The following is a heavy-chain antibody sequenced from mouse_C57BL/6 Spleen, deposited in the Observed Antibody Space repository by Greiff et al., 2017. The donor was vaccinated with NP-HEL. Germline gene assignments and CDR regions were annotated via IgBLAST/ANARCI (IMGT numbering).Heavy chain of an antibody. J-gene: IGHJ2*01. Sequence: EVKLMESEGGLVQPGSSMKLSCTASGFTFSDYYMAWVRQVPEKGLEWVANINYDGSSTYYLDSLKSRFIISRDNAKNILYLQMSSLESEDTATYYCARDTGSSFDYWGQGTTLTVSS. CDR3: ARDTGSSFDY. V-gene: IGHV5-16*01. CDR1: GFTFSDYY. CDR2: INYDGSST. D-gene: IGHD1-1*01.